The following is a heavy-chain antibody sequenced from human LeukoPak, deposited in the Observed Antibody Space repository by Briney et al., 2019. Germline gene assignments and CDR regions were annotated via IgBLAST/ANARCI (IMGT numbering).Heavy chain of an antibody. J-gene: IGHJ4*02. Sequence: PGGSLRLSCAASGFTFSSYGMHWVRQAPGKGLEWVAVISNDGNNKDYGNSVKGRFTIARDNSKNTLYLQMNSLRVEDTAVYYCVLGHYGGLFDNWGQGALVTVSS. CDR1: GFTFSSYG. CDR2: ISNDGNNK. CDR3: VLGHYGGLFDN. V-gene: IGHV3-30*19. D-gene: IGHD4-23*01.